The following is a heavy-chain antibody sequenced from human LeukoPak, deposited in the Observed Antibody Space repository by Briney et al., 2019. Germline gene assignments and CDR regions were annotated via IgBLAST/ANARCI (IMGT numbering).Heavy chain of an antibody. Sequence: GGSLRLSCAASGFTFSKYWLHWLRQAPGKGLVWVSRINPDDKSASYADSVKGRFTMARDDARKTLYLQMDSLRAEDTAVYYCLTIVETTFDAFDIWGQGQWSPSL. J-gene: IGHJ3*02. D-gene: IGHD2/OR15-2a*01. CDR2: INPDDKSA. CDR1: GFTFSKYW. V-gene: IGHV3-74*01. CDR3: LTIVETTFDAFDI.